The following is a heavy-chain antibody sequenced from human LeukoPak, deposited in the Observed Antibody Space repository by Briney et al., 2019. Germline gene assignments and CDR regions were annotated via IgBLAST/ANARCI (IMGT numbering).Heavy chain of an antibody. CDR1: GYTFTSYG. CDR3: AGGAAIVGATKGGDY. D-gene: IGHD1-26*01. CDR2: ISAYNGNT. V-gene: IGHV1-18*01. Sequence: EASVKVSCKASGYTFTSYGISWVRQAPGEGLEWMGWISAYNGNTNYAQKLQGRVTMTTDTSTSTAYMELRSLRSDDTAVYYCAGGAAIVGATKGGDYWGQGTRVTVSS. J-gene: IGHJ4*02.